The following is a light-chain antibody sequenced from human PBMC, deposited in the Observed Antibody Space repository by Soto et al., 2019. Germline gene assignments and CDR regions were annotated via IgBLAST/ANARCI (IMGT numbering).Light chain of an antibody. CDR1: QTMTGW. CDR3: QQYYSISVT. J-gene: IGKJ1*01. CDR2: DAS. V-gene: IGKV1-5*01. Sequence: DIHMTQSPSTLSASVGDTVTITCRASQTMTGWLAWYQQKPGKAPKLLIYDASALKRGVPSRFSGSGSGTEFTLTISSLQPDDFATYYCQQYYSISVTFGQGTKVDIK.